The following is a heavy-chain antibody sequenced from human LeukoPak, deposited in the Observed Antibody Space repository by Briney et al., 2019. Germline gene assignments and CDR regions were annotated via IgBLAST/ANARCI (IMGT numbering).Heavy chain of an antibody. Sequence: PGGSLRLSCAASGFTFSSYSMNWVRQAPGKGLEWVSSISSSSSYIYYADSVKGRFTISRDNAKNSLYLQMNSLRAEDTAVYYCAXXXSXGYYYIDYWGQGTLVTV. J-gene: IGHJ4*02. CDR2: ISSSSSYI. D-gene: IGHD3-22*01. CDR3: AXXXSXGYYYIDY. CDR1: GFTFSSYS. V-gene: IGHV3-21*01.